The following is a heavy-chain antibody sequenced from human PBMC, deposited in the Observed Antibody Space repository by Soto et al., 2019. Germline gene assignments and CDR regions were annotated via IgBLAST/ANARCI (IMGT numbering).Heavy chain of an antibody. Sequence: GGSLRLSCAASRFTFSTYEMIWVRKAPGKGLEWVSYISSSGNTVYYADSVKGRFTISRDNTRNSLYLQMNSLRDEDTALYYCVRYCSSTLCNGVATRTFDYWGQGTLVTVSS. D-gene: IGHD2-2*01. CDR3: VRYCSSTLCNGVATRTFDY. CDR1: RFTFSTYE. J-gene: IGHJ4*02. CDR2: ISSSGNTV. V-gene: IGHV3-48*03.